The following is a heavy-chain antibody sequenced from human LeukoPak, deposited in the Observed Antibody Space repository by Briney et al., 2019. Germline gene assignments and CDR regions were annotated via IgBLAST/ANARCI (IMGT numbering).Heavy chain of an antibody. D-gene: IGHD2-21*01. Sequence: SETLPLTCTVSGGSISSYYWSWIRQPAGKGLEWIGRIYTSGSTNYNPSLKSRVTMSVDTSKNQFSLKLSSVTAADTAVYYCARADVDSVIGAFDIWGQGTMVTVSS. J-gene: IGHJ3*02. CDR2: IYTSGST. CDR3: ARADVDSVIGAFDI. CDR1: GGSISSYY. V-gene: IGHV4-4*07.